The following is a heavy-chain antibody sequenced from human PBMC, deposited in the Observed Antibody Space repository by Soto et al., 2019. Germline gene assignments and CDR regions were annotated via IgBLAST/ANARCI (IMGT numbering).Heavy chain of an antibody. CDR1: GYIFSSYW. CDR2: INNDGSST. J-gene: IGHJ2*01. Sequence: EEQLVESGGGLVQPGGSLSLSCAASGYIFSSYWMHWVRQVPGKGLVWVSRINNDGSSTTYADSVNGRFTVSRDNAKNTLYLQMNSLRAEDTAVYYCARGVQGSRYFELWGRGTLVTVSS. V-gene: IGHV3-74*01. CDR3: ARGVQGSRYFEL.